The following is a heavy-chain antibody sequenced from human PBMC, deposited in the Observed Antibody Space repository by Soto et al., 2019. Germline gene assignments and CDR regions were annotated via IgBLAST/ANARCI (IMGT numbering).Heavy chain of an antibody. V-gene: IGHV4-59*08. J-gene: IGHJ4*02. CDR2: IYYSGST. CDR3: ARHGEHSSSWYFDY. CDR1: GDSISCYY. D-gene: IGHD6-13*01. Sequence: SETLSLTCTVSGDSISCYYWSWIRQPPGKGLEWIGYIYYSGSTNYNPSLKSRVTISVDTSKNQFSLKLSSVTAADAAVYYCARHGEHSSSWYFDYWGQGTLVTVSS.